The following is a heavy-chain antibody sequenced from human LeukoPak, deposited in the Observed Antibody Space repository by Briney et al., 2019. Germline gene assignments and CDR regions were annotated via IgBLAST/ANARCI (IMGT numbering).Heavy chain of an antibody. J-gene: IGHJ4*02. D-gene: IGHD3-22*01. CDR1: GFTFSSYA. CDR3: AKGPPQAMIVVAYPED. Sequence: TGGSLRLSCAASGFTFSSYAMRWVRQAPGKGLEWVSAISGSGGSTYYADSVKGRFTISRDNSKNTLYLQMNSLRAEDTAVYYCAKGPPQAMIVVAYPEDWGQGTLVTVSS. CDR2: ISGSGGST. V-gene: IGHV3-23*01.